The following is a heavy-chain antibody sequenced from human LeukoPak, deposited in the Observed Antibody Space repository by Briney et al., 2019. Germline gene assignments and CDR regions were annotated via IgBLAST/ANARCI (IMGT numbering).Heavy chain of an antibody. CDR1: GFAFGSEA. D-gene: IGHD3-22*01. CDR2: ISPGGGTT. J-gene: IGHJ4*02. V-gene: IGHV3-23*01. CDR3: AHQGAMIVVVPQFDY. Sequence: GGSLRLSCAVSGFAFGSEAMSWVRQSPARGLEWVASISPGGGTTYYADYVKGRFTISRDNSKNSLFVQMNSLRAEDAAVYYCAHQGAMIVVVPQFDYWGQGTLVTVSS.